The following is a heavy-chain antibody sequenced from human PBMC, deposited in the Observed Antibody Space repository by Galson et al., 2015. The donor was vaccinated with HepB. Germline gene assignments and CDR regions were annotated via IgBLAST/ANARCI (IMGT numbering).Heavy chain of an antibody. Sequence: SLRLSCAASGFTFSSYGMHWVRQAPGKGLEWVAVIWYDGSNKYYADSVKGRFTISRDNSKNTLYLQMNSLRAEDTAVYYCARDRMLATSWGMDVWGQGTTVTVSS. D-gene: IGHD2-8*01. V-gene: IGHV3-33*01. J-gene: IGHJ6*02. CDR3: ARDRMLATSWGMDV. CDR2: IWYDGSNK. CDR1: GFTFSSYG.